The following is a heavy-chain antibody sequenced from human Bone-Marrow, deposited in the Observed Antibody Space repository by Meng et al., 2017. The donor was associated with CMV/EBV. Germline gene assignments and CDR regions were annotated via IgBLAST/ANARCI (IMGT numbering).Heavy chain of an antibody. CDR3: ARSPKYTSSDRGSDY. CDR2: IIPVLGIA. D-gene: IGHD6-13*01. V-gene: IGHV1-69*10. Sequence: SVKVSCKASGGTFSSYAVNWVRQAPGQGLQWMGGIIPVLGIANYAQKFQGRVAIIADKSTSTAYMEVRSLRSDDTAVYYCARSPKYTSSDRGSDYWGQGTLVTVSS. J-gene: IGHJ4*02. CDR1: GGTFSSYA.